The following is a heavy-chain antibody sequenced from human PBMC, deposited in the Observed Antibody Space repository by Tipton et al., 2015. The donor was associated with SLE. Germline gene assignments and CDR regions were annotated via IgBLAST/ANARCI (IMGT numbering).Heavy chain of an antibody. Sequence: GLVKPSETLSLTCTVSGCSISSYFWTWIRQPPGKGPEWIGHIFYTGSTRYNPSLKSRVTMSVDTSKSQIFLKMSSVTAADTAVYYCARDSLNWGSYYHGMDVWGQGTTVTVSS. D-gene: IGHD3-16*01. CDR2: IFYTGST. CDR3: ARDSLNWGSYYHGMDV. CDR1: GCSISSYF. J-gene: IGHJ6*02. V-gene: IGHV4-59*01.